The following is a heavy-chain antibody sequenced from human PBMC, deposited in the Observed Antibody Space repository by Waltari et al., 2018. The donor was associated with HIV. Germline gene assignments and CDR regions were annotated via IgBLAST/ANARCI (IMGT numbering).Heavy chain of an antibody. CDR3: ARDRGIAVALYTFDI. J-gene: IGHJ3*02. Sequence: QVQLVQSGAEVKKPGASVKVSCKASGYTFTGYYMHWVRQAPGQGLEWMGWINPNSGGTNYAQKFQGRVTMTRDTSISTAYMELSRLRSDDTAVYYCARDRGIAVALYTFDIWGQGTMVTVSS. CDR1: GYTFTGYY. D-gene: IGHD6-19*01. CDR2: INPNSGGT. V-gene: IGHV1-2*02.